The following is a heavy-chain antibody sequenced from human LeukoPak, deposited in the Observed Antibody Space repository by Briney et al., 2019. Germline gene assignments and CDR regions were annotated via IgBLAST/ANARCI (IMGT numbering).Heavy chain of an antibody. Sequence: ASVKVSCKASGYTFTSYGISWVRQAPGPGLEWMGRISAYNGNTNYAQKLQGRVTMTTDTSTSTAYMELRSLRSDDTAVYYCARDIVGATSSMSVWGQGTLVTVSS. J-gene: IGHJ4*02. CDR1: GYTFTSYG. CDR3: ARDIVGATSSMSV. D-gene: IGHD1-26*01. V-gene: IGHV1-18*01. CDR2: ISAYNGNT.